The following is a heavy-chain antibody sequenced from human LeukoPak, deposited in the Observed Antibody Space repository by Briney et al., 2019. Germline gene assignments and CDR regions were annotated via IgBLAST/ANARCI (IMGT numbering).Heavy chain of an antibody. Sequence: ASVKVSCKASGGTFSSYAISWVRQAPGQGLEWMGGIIPIFGTANYAQKFQGRVTITADESTSTAYMELSSLRSEDTAVYYCAKDKIRFLEWLFFNWGQGTLVTVSS. D-gene: IGHD3-3*01. CDR3: AKDKIRFLEWLFFN. CDR2: IIPIFGTA. J-gene: IGHJ4*02. CDR1: GGTFSSYA. V-gene: IGHV1-69*13.